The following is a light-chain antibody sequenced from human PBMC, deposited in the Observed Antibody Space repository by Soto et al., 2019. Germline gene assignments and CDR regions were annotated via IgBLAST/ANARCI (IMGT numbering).Light chain of an antibody. Sequence: DIQMTQSPSTLSGSVGDRVTITCRASQTISSWLAWYQQKPGKAPKLLIYDASSLESGVPQRFSGSGSGTEFTLTISRLQPEDFATYYCQQLNSYPITFGQGTRLEIK. CDR2: DAS. CDR1: QTISSW. V-gene: IGKV1-5*01. J-gene: IGKJ5*01. CDR3: QQLNSYPIT.